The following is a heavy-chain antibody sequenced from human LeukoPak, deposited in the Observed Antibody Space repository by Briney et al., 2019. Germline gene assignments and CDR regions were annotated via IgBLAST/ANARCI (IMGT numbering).Heavy chain of an antibody. D-gene: IGHD3-3*01. CDR2: IYYSGNT. CDR1: GTSISSGAYS. V-gene: IGHV4-31*03. Sequence: KPSQTLSLTCTVSGTSISSGAYSWRWVRQHPGKGLEWIAYIYYSGNTYYTPSLKRRVTISVDTSKNQFSLKLSSVTAADTAVYYCARTITIFGALGYFDYWGQGTLVTVSS. J-gene: IGHJ4*02. CDR3: ARTITIFGALGYFDY.